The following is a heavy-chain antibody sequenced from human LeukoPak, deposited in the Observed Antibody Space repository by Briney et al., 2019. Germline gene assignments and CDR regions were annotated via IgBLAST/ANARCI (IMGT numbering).Heavy chain of an antibody. CDR3: ARGGGYSYGSFDY. CDR1: GIIFSNYW. J-gene: IGHJ4*02. CDR2: INRDGSST. Sequence: GGSLRLSCAASGIIFSNYWMHWVRQAPGKGLVWVSRINRDGSSTSYADSVKGRFTISRDNAKNALYLQMNSLRAEDTAVYYCARGGGYSYGSFDYWGQGTLVTVSS. V-gene: IGHV3-74*01. D-gene: IGHD5-18*01.